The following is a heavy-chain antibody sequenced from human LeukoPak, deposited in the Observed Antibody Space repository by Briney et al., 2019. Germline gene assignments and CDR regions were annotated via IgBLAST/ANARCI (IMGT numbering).Heavy chain of an antibody. CDR3: AREGELGATKFDY. CDR1: GGSFSGYY. Sequence: SETLSLTCAVHGGSFSGYYWSWIRQPPGKGLEWIGEINHSGSTNYNPSLKSRVTISVDTSKNQFSLKLSSVTAADTAVYYCAREGELGATKFDYWGQGALVTVSS. V-gene: IGHV4-34*01. CDR2: INHSGST. D-gene: IGHD1-26*01. J-gene: IGHJ4*02.